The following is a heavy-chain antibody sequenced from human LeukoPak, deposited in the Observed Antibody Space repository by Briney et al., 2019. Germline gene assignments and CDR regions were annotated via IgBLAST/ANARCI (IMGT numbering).Heavy chain of an antibody. Sequence: GESLKISWKGSAYSFTSYWIGWVRQMPGKGLEWMGFIYPGDSDTRYSPSFQGQVTISADKSISTAYLQWSSLKASDTAMYYCARIPDRFGAFDIWGQGTMVTVSS. CDR1: AYSFTSYW. CDR3: ARIPDRFGAFDI. V-gene: IGHV5-51*01. J-gene: IGHJ3*02. CDR2: IYPGDSDT. D-gene: IGHD3-3*01.